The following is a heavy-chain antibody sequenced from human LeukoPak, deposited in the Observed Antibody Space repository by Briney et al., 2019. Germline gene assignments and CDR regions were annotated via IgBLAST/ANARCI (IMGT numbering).Heavy chain of an antibody. CDR1: SGSFSGYF. Sequence: SETLSLTCAVYSGSFSGYFWSWIRQPPGKGLEWIGEINHSGSTNYNPSLKSRVTISVDTSKNQFSLKLSSVTAADTAVYYCARESPTYDLYYYDSSGYFDYWGQGTLVTVSS. V-gene: IGHV4-34*01. CDR3: ARESPTYDLYYYDSSGYFDY. D-gene: IGHD3-22*01. J-gene: IGHJ4*02. CDR2: INHSGST.